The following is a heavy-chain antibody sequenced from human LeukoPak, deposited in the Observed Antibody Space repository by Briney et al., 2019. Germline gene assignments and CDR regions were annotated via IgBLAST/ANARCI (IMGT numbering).Heavy chain of an antibody. CDR2: VVGSGGNT. D-gene: IGHD1-26*01. Sequence: TGGSLRLSCAASGFTFNNYAMSWVRQAPGKGLEWVSGVVGSGGNTHYADSVKGRFTISRDNSKNTLYLQMNSLRAEDTAVYYCAKDGVVGARRNYMDVWGKGTTVTVSS. CDR3: AKDGVVGARRNYMDV. CDR1: GFTFNNYA. V-gene: IGHV3-23*01. J-gene: IGHJ6*03.